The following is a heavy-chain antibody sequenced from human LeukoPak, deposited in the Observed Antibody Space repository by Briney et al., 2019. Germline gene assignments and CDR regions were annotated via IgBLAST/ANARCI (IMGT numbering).Heavy chain of an antibody. CDR3: ASLRGNAFDI. J-gene: IGHJ3*02. CDR1: GFTVSSNY. CDR2: LSSDGST. Sequence: PGGSLRLYCAASGFTVSSNYMSWVRQAPGKGLEWVSLLSSDGSTYNADSVKGRFTISRDNSKNTLYLQMNILRAEDTALYYCASLRGNAFDIWGQGTMVTVSS. V-gene: IGHV3-53*01. D-gene: IGHD3-16*01.